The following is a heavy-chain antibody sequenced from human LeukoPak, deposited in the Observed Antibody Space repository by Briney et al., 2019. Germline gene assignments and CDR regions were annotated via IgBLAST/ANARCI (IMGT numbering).Heavy chain of an antibody. J-gene: IGHJ5*02. V-gene: IGHV4-38-2*02. CDR2: IYHSGST. CDR1: GYSISSGYY. Sequence: SETLSLTCTVSGYSISSGYYWGWIRPPPGKGLEWIGSIYHSGSTYYNPSLKSRVTISVDTSKNQFSLKLSSVTAADTAVYYCARDGAKGYCSSTSCKNPGNWFDPWGQGTLVTVSS. CDR3: ARDGAKGYCSSTSCKNPGNWFDP. D-gene: IGHD2-2*01.